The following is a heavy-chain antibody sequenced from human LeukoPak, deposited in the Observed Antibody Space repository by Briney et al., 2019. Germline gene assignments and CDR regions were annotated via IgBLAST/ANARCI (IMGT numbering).Heavy chain of an antibody. D-gene: IGHD1-26*01. V-gene: IGHV3-23*01. CDR3: AKGYSGSYAYYFDY. CDR1: GFAFSSYA. J-gene: IGHJ4*02. CDR2: ISGSGGST. Sequence: PGGSLRLSCAASGFAFSSYAMSWVRQAPGKGLEWVSAISGSGGSTYYADSVKGRFTISRDNSKNTLYLQMNSLRAEDTAVYYCAKGYSGSYAYYFDYWGQGTVSTVSS.